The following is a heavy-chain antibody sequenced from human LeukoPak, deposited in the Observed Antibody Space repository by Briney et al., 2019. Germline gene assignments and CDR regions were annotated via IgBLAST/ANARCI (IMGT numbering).Heavy chain of an antibody. V-gene: IGHV3-48*03. D-gene: IGHD3-22*01. CDR3: ARDGYYDSSGYFLN. Sequence: GGSLRLSCAASGFIFSSYEMNWVRQAPGKGLEWVSYISSSGSTIYYADSVKGRFTISRDNAKNSLHLQMNSLRAEDTALYYCARDGYYDSSGYFLNWGQGILVTVSS. CDR2: ISSSGSTI. J-gene: IGHJ4*02. CDR1: GFIFSSYE.